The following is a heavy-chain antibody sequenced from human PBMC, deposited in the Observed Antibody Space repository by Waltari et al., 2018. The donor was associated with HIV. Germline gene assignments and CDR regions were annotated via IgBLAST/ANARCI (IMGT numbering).Heavy chain of an antibody. D-gene: IGHD6-25*01. Sequence: QVPLTESGPSRVQPTQTPALGSPFPGYSVAPSGVGVGCPRQPPGEALERLELLYWNLGKRYSPSLASRLTIRKDTSKNQVLLTMTMMDPVDTATDYCAHRRAGYSSGSYTRGFDYWGQGTLVTVSS. J-gene: IGHJ4*02. V-gene: IGHV2-5*01. CDR2: LYWNLGK. CDR3: AHRRAGYSSGSYTRGFDY. CDR1: GYSVAPSGVG.